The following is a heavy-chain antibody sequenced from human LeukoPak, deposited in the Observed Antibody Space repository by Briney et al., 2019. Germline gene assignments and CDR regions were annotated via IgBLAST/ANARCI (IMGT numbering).Heavy chain of an antibody. CDR1: GGTFSSYA. CDR3: AARTGYSSNQNLDY. D-gene: IGHD6-13*01. Sequence: ASVKVSCKASGGTFSSYAISWVRQAPGQGLEWMGGIIPIFGTANYAQKFQGRVTITADESTSTAYMELSSLRSEDTAVYYCAARTGYSSNQNLDYWGQGTLVTVSS. V-gene: IGHV1-69*01. J-gene: IGHJ4*02. CDR2: IIPIFGTA.